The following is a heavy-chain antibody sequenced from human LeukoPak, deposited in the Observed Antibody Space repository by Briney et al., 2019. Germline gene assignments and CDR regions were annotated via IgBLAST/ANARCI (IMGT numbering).Heavy chain of an antibody. CDR3: ATPSGGSRWNDAFDI. CDR2: FDPEDGET. J-gene: IGHJ3*02. V-gene: IGHV1-24*01. D-gene: IGHD6-13*01. Sequence: ASVKVSCKVSGYTLTELSMHWVRQAPGKGLEWMGGFDPEDGETIYAQKFQGRVTMTEDTSTDTAYMELSSLRSEDTAVYYCATPSGGSRWNDAFDIWAKGQWSLSLQ. CDR1: GYTLTELS.